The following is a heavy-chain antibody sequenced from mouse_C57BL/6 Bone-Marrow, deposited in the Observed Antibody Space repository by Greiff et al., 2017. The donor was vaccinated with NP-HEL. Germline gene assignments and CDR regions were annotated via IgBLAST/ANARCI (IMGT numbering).Heavy chain of an antibody. CDR2: INYDGSST. CDR1: GFTFSDYY. CDR3: ARDDGSEYYYAMDY. J-gene: IGHJ4*01. Sequence: LMESEGGLVQPGSSMKLSCTASGFTFSDYYMAWVRQVPEKGLEWVANINYDGSSTYYLDSLKSRFIISRDNAKNILYLQMSSLKSEDTATYYCARDDGSEYYYAMDYWGQGTSVTVSS. V-gene: IGHV5-16*01. D-gene: IGHD1-1*01.